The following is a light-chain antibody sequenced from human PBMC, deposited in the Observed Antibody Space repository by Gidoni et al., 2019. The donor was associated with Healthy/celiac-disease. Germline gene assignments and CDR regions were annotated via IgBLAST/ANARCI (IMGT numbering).Light chain of an antibody. J-gene: IGLJ2*01. CDR2: GNS. CDR1: SSNIGAGYD. V-gene: IGLV1-40*01. CDR3: QSYDSSLSGVV. Sequence: QSVLTQPPSVSGPPGQRVTISCTGSSSNIGAGYDVHWYQQLPGTSPKLLIYGNSNRRSGVPDRFSGSKSGTSASLAITGRQAEDEADYYCQSYDSSLSGVVFGGGTKLTVL.